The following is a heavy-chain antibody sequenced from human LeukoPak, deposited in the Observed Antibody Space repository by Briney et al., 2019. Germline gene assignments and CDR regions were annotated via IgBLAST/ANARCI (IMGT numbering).Heavy chain of an antibody. CDR3: ASRNYVGSYYYYYYMDV. CDR1: GGTFSSYA. J-gene: IGHJ6*03. CDR2: IIPIFGTA. Sequence: SVKVSCKASGGTFSSYAISWVRQAPGQGLEWMGGIIPIFGTANYAQKFQGRVTITADESTSTAYMELSSLRSEDTAVYYCASRNYVGSYYYYYYMDVWGKGTTVTVSS. D-gene: IGHD4-11*01. V-gene: IGHV1-69*13.